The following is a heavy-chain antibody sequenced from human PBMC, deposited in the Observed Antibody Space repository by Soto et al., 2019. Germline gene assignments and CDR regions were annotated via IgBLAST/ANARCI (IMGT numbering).Heavy chain of an antibody. J-gene: IGHJ5*02. CDR1: GGSISSGGYS. CDR2: IYHSGST. V-gene: IGHV4-30-2*01. CDR3: ARSQDR. Sequence: SETLSLTCAVSGGSISSGGYSWSWIRQPPRKGLEWIGYIYHSGSTYYTPSLKILVPISVDSSKNQFSLKLCSVPAAETAVYYCARSQDRWGRETLVTVSS.